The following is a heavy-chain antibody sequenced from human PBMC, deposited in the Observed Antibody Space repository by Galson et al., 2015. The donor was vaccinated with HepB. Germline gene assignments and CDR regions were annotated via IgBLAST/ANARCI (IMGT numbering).Heavy chain of an antibody. Sequence: SVKVSCKASGYIFTNYAMHWVRQAPGQRLEWMGWINTGSGNTKYSQKFQGRVTITRDTSASTAYMKLSSLRSEDTAVYYCASGGSYVAGFDYWGQGTLVTVSS. CDR3: ASGGSYVAGFDY. J-gene: IGHJ4*02. D-gene: IGHD1-26*01. V-gene: IGHV1-3*04. CDR1: GYIFTNYA. CDR2: INTGSGNT.